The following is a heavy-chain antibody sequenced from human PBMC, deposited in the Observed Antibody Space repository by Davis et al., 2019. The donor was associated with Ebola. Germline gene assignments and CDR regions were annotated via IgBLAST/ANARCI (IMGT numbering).Heavy chain of an antibody. V-gene: IGHV3-33*01. CDR3: AREPYYGSGSGG. J-gene: IGHJ4*02. Sequence: GESLKISCAASGFTFSSYGMHWVRQAPDKGLEWVSVIWYDGSNKYYADSVKGRFTISRDNSKNTLYLQMNSLRAEDTAVYYCAREPYYGSGSGGWGQGTLVTVSS. CDR2: IWYDGSNK. CDR1: GFTFSSYG. D-gene: IGHD3-10*01.